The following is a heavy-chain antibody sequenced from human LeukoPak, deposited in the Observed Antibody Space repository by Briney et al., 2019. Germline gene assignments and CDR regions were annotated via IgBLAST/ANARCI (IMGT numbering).Heavy chain of an antibody. J-gene: IGHJ4*02. CDR3: ARTDSSGWYVFDY. V-gene: IGHV4-59*01. D-gene: IGHD6-19*01. CDR1: GGSISSYY. Sequence: SETLSLTCAVSGGSISSYYWSWIRQPPGKGLEWIGHIHYSGSTNHNPSLKSRVTISVDTSKNQFSLKLSSVTAADTAVYYCARTDSSGWYVFDYWGQGTLVTVSS. CDR2: IHYSGST.